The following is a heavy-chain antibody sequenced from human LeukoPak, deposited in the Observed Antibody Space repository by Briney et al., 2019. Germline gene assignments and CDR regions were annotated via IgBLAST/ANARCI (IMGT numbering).Heavy chain of an antibody. J-gene: IGHJ6*02. CDR1: GGSFSGYY. CDR3: ARSRGVLLWFGASVYYYGMDV. Sequence: SETLSLTCAVYGGSFSGYYWSWIRQPPGKGLEWIGEINHSGSTNYNPSLKSRVTISVDTSKNQFSLKLSSVTDADTAVYYCARSRGVLLWFGASVYYYGMDVWGQGTTVTVSS. D-gene: IGHD3-10*01. CDR2: INHSGST. V-gene: IGHV4-34*01.